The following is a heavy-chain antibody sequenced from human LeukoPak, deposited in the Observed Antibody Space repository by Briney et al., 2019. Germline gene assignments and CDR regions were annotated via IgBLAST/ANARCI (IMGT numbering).Heavy chain of an antibody. J-gene: IGHJ4*02. CDR2: IIPILGIA. CDR3: ARPQYSSGWYEG. D-gene: IGHD6-19*01. CDR1: GGTFSSYA. V-gene: IGHV1-69*04. Sequence: GASVKVSCKASGGTFSSYAISWVRQAPGQGLEWMGRIIPILGIANYAQKFQGRVTITADKSTSTAYMELSSLRSEDTAVYYCARPQYSSGWYEGWGQGTLVTVSS.